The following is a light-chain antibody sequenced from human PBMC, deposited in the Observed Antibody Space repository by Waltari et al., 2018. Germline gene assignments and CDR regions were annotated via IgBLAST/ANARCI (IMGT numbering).Light chain of an antibody. CDR1: RSLLHSNGYNY. CDR3: MQALQTTWT. Sequence: DIVMTQSPLSLPVTPGEQASISCRSSRSLLHSNGYNYLDWYLQKPGQSPQLLIYLGSNRASGVPDRFSGSGSGTDFTLKISRVEAEDVGVYYCMQALQTTWTFGQGTKVEIK. V-gene: IGKV2-28*01. CDR2: LGS. J-gene: IGKJ1*01.